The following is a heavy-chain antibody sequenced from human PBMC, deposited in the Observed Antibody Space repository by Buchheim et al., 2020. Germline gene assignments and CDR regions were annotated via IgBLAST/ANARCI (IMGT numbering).Heavy chain of an antibody. J-gene: IGHJ4*02. Sequence: EVQLLESGGGLVQPGGSLRLSCAASGFTFSSYAMSWVRQAPGKGLEWVSAISGSGGSTYYADSVKGRFTISRDNSKNTLYLQMNSLRAEDTAVYYCATLLPYYYDSSGSKSHPEDIYFDYWGQGTL. CDR1: GFTFSSYA. V-gene: IGHV3-23*01. D-gene: IGHD3-22*01. CDR3: ATLLPYYYDSSGSKSHPEDIYFDY. CDR2: ISGSGGST.